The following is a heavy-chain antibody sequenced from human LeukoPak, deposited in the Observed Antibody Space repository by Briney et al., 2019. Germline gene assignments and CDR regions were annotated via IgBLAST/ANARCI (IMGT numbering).Heavy chain of an antibody. CDR2: ISAYNGNT. D-gene: IGHD3-10*02. CDR1: GYTFTSDG. Sequence: ASVKLSCKASGYTFTSDGISWVRQAPGQRLEWMGWISAYNGNTNYAQKHQGSVTMTTDTSTSTAYMELRSLRSDDTAVYYCARDRRGYYVGDFDYWGQGTLVSVSS. V-gene: IGHV1-18*01. CDR3: ARDRRGYYVGDFDY. J-gene: IGHJ4*02.